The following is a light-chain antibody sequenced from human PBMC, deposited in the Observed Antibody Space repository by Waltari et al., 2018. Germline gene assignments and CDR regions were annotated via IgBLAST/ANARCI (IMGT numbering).Light chain of an antibody. CDR1: SRGVGGYNY. Sequence: HSALAQPASVSGSPGQSITIPCTGTSRGVGGYNYVPWYQQHPGKAPRLMIYDVNNRPSGVSNRFSGSKSGNTASLTISGLQAEDEADYYCSSFTRTNSWVFGGGTKLTVL. J-gene: IGLJ3*02. CDR2: DVN. V-gene: IGLV2-14*03. CDR3: SSFTRTNSWV.